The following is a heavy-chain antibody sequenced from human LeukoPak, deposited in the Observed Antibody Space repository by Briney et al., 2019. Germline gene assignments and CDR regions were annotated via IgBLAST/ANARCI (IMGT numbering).Heavy chain of an antibody. CDR1: GGSISSGDYY. Sequence: SETLSLTCTVSGGSISSGDYYWSWISQPPGKGLEWIGYIYYSGSTYYNPSLKSRVTISVDTSKNQFSLKLSSVTAADTAVYYCASLPSSSYYFDYWGQGTLVTVSS. CDR2: IYYSGST. V-gene: IGHV4-30-4*08. D-gene: IGHD6-6*01. J-gene: IGHJ4*02. CDR3: ASLPSSSYYFDY.